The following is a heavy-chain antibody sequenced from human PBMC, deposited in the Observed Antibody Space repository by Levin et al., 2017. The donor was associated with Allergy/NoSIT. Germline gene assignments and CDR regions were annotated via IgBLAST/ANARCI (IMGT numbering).Heavy chain of an antibody. CDR3: AKDADYYDSRGDAFDI. CDR2: ISYDGSNK. Sequence: GGSLRLSCAASGFTFSSYGMHWVRQAPGKGLEWVAVISYDGSNKYYADSVKGRFTISRDNSKNTLYLQMNSLRAEDTAVYYCAKDADYYDSRGDAFDIRGQGTMVTVSS. CDR1: GFTFSSYG. V-gene: IGHV3-30*18. D-gene: IGHD3-22*01. J-gene: IGHJ3*02.